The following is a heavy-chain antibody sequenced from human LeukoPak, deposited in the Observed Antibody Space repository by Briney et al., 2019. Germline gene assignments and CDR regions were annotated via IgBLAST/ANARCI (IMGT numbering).Heavy chain of an antibody. D-gene: IGHD2-8*01. V-gene: IGHV3-48*02. CDR3: ARLGGPTVLIMYFDF. Sequence: PGGSLRLSCAASEFSFSNRGMIWARQAPGKGLEWISYISPGSSTMSYADSVKGRFNVSRDDAKNSLFLQVNSLIDEDAAVDYCARLGGPTVLIMYFDFWGQGTLVTVSS. CDR1: EFSFSNRG. CDR2: ISPGSSTM. J-gene: IGHJ4*02.